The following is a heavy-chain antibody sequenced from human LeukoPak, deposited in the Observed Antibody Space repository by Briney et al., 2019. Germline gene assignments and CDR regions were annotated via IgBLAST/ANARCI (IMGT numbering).Heavy chain of an antibody. Sequence: SVKVSCKASGGTFSSYAISWVRQAPGQGLEWMGGIIPIFGTANYAQKFQGRVTITADESTSTAYMELSSLRSEDTAVYYCARRGTYVGYSSSWYAHWGQGTLVTVSS. V-gene: IGHV1-69*13. CDR2: IIPIFGTA. CDR3: ARRGTYVGYSSSWYAH. J-gene: IGHJ5*02. D-gene: IGHD6-13*01. CDR1: GGTFSSYA.